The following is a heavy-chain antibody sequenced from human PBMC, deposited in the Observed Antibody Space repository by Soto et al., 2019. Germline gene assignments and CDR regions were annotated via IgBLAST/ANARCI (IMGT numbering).Heavy chain of an antibody. Sequence: EVQVLESGGGLVQPGGSLRLSCEGSGFTVSSHAMTWIRQAPGKGPEWVSTITADGGTYYADSVKGRFAMSRDTSEKIXXLQMNSLGAEDTAAYYCAPHVSCSGGSCQYDAFAIRGQGTMVTVSS. CDR2: ITADGGT. CDR1: GFTVSSHA. J-gene: IGHJ3*02. V-gene: IGHV3-23*01. CDR3: APHVSCSGGSCQYDAFAI. D-gene: IGHD2-15*01.